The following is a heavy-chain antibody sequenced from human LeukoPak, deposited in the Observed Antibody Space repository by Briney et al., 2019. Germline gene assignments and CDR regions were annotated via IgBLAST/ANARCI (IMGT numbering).Heavy chain of an antibody. CDR3: ARRTYHCSGGSCYSRSYYYYYYYMDV. V-gene: IGHV4-61*05. CDR1: GGSISSSSYY. CDR2: IYYRVTS. D-gene: IGHD2-15*01. Sequence: SETLSLTCTVSGGSISSSSYYWGWIRQPPGKGLEWIGYIYYRVTSDYNPSLKSRVTMSVDMSTRQISLKLSSVTAADTAVYYCARRTYHCSGGSCYSRSYYYYYYYMDVWGKGTTVTISS. J-gene: IGHJ6*03.